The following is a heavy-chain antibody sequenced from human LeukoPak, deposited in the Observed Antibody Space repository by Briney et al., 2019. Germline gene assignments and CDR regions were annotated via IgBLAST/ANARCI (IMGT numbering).Heavy chain of an antibody. D-gene: IGHD4-23*01. Sequence: SETLSLTCTVSGGSISSYYWSWIRQPPGKGLEWIAYIYYSGSTNYNPSLKSRVTMSVDTSKNQFSLKLSSVTAADTAVYYCARDNSVDGAHHYWGQGTLVTVSS. CDR2: IYYSGST. J-gene: IGHJ4*02. CDR1: GGSISSYY. V-gene: IGHV4-59*12. CDR3: ARDNSVDGAHHY.